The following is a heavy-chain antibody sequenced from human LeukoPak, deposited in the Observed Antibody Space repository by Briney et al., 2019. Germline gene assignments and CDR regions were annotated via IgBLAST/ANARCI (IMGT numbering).Heavy chain of an antibody. D-gene: IGHD2-15*01. CDR3: ARVPGFCSGGRCYF. CDR2: INPNSGGT. V-gene: IGHV1-2*02. J-gene: IGHJ4*02. Sequence: ASVKVSCKASGYTFTGYYMHWVRQAPGQGLEWMGWINPNSGGTNYAQKFQGRVTMTRDASISTAYMELSRLRSDDTAVYYCARVPGFCSGGRCYFWGQGTLVTVSS. CDR1: GYTFTGYY.